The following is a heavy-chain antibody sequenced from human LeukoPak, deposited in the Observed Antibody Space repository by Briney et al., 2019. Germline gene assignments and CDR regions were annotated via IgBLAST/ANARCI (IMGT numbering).Heavy chain of an antibody. CDR3: ARGLYYYDSSGYAFDI. Sequence: GGSLRLSCAASGFTFRDYYMSWIRQAPGKGLEWVSYISSSGSSLYYADSVKGRFTISRDNAKNSLYLQMNSLRAEDTAVYYCARGLYYYDSSGYAFDIWGQGTMVTVSS. CDR1: GFTFRDYY. D-gene: IGHD3-22*01. V-gene: IGHV3-11*01. CDR2: ISSSGSSL. J-gene: IGHJ3*02.